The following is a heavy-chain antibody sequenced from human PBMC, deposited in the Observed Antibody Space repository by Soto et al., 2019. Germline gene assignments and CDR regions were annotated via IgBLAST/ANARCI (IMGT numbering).Heavy chain of an antibody. CDR2: VYHSGST. D-gene: IGHD5-12*01. Sequence: AETLVLTCAVSGFAISSGLCCDCLRLSPGEGLGGFGCVYHSGSTYYNASLTSRVAISVDKSKNQFSLKMTSVTATDTAVYYFARHKVARGRLFEYWGQRLPVTVSS. CDR1: GFAISSGLC. J-gene: IGHJ4*02. V-gene: IGHV4-38-2*01. CDR3: ARHKVARGRLFEY.